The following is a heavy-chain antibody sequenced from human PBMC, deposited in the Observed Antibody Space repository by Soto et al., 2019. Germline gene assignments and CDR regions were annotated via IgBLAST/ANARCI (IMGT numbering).Heavy chain of an antibody. CDR2: IYHSGNT. V-gene: IGHV4-31*03. J-gene: IGHJ4*02. CDR3: ARGNFGYDY. Sequence: SETLSLTCTVSGGSISSSSYYWGWIRQHPGKGLEWLGHIYHSGNTYYSPSLKSRISMSVDTSTNQFSLNLYSVTAADTAVYYCARGNFGYDYWGQGAQVTVSS. CDR1: GGSISSSSYY. D-gene: IGHD4-4*01.